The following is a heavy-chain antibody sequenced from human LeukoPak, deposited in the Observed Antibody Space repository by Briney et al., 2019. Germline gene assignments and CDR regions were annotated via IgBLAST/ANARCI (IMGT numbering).Heavy chain of an antibody. J-gene: IGHJ6*02. D-gene: IGHD4-11*01. CDR3: ARSMSVTTRAYGMDV. CDR1: GGTFSSYA. CDR2: IIPIFGTA. Sequence: SVTVSCTASGGTFSSYAISWVRQAPGQGLEWMGGIIPIFGTANYAQKFQGRVTITADESTSTAYMELSSLRSEDTAVYYCARSMSVTTRAYGMDVWGQGTTVTVSS. V-gene: IGHV1-69*13.